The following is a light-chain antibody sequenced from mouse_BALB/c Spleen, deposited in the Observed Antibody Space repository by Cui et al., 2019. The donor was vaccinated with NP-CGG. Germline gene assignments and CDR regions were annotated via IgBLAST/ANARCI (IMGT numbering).Light chain of an antibody. CDR3: ALWYSNHWV. Sequence: QAVVSSESVLTTSPGETVTLTCRSSTGAVTTSNYTNWVQEKPDHLFTGLIGGTNNRAPGVPARFSGSLIGDKAALTITGPQTEDEAIYFCALWYSNHWVFGGGTKLTVL. V-gene: IGLV1*01. CDR2: GTN. CDR1: TGAVTTSNY. J-gene: IGLJ1*01.